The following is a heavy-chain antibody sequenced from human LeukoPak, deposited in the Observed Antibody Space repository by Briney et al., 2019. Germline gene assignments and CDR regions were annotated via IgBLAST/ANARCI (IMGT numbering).Heavy chain of an antibody. CDR2: IYSGGST. D-gene: IGHD3-22*01. V-gene: IGHV3-53*01. CDR3: ARGYPDYYDSSGYYPYLIQDY. J-gene: IGHJ4*02. CDR1: GFTVSSNY. Sequence: GGSLRLSCAASGFTVSSNYMSWVRQAPGKGLEWVSVIYSGGSTYYADSVKGRFTISRDNSKNTLYLQMNSLRAEGTAVYYCARGYPDYYDSSGYYPYLIQDYWGQGTLVTVSS.